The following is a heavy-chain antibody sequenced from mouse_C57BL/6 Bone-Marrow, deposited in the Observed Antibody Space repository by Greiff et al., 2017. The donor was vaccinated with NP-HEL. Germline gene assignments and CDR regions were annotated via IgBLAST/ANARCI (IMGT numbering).Heavy chain of an antibody. J-gene: IGHJ4*01. D-gene: IGHD1-1*01. Sequence: QVQLQQSDAELVKPGASVKISCKVSGYTFTDHTIHWMKQRPEQGLEWIGYIYPRDGSTKYNEKFKGKATLTADKSSSTAYMQLNSLTSEDSAVYFCAMSYCYGSSSDRDAMCYWGQRTSVTVSS. CDR1: GYTFTDHT. V-gene: IGHV1-78*01. CDR2: IYPRDGST. CDR3: AMSYCYGSSSDRDAMCY.